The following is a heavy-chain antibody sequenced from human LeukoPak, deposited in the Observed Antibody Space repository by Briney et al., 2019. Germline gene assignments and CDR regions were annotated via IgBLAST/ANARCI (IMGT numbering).Heavy chain of an antibody. CDR3: ARYYGSGTSLGY. V-gene: IGHV3-74*01. CDR2: INSDGSSA. J-gene: IGHJ4*02. CDR1: GFTFSSYW. Sequence: GGALRLSCAASGFTFSSYWMHWVRQAPGKGLVWVSRINSDGSSASYADSVKGRFTISRDNAKNTLYLQMNSLRAEDTAVYYCARYYGSGTSLGYWGQGTLVTVSS. D-gene: IGHD3-10*01.